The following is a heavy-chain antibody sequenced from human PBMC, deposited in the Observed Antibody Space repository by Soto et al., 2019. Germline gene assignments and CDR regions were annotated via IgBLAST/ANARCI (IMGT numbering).Heavy chain of an antibody. D-gene: IGHD2-15*01. CDR3: TRDQGWCFDSWFDP. CDR1: FTFSMYS. CDR2: ISSGGSYI. Sequence: EVQVVESGGGLVQPGGSLRLSCSFTFSMYSMNWVRQAPGKGLEWVASISSGGSYIKYADSVKGRFTISRDNAKNSVSLQMNSLRVDDTAVYFCTRDQGWCFDSWFDPWGQGTLVTVSS. V-gene: IGHV3-21*01. J-gene: IGHJ5*02.